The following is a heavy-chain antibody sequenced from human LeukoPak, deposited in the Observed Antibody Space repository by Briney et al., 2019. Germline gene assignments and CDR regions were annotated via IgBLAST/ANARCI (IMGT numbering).Heavy chain of an antibody. CDR2: IYPGDSDT. CDR1: GYIFTSYW. D-gene: IGHD5-18*01. CDR3: ARRQGYSYGYDY. Sequence: GASLQISCKGSGYIFTSYWIGWGRQLPGKGLEWMGIIYPGDSDTRYSPSFQGQVTISADKSISTAYLQWSSLKASDTAMYYCARRQGYSYGYDYWGQGTLVTVSS. V-gene: IGHV5-51*01. J-gene: IGHJ4*02.